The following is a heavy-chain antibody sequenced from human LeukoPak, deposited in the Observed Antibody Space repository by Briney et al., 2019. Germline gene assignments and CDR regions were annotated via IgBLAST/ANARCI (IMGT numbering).Heavy chain of an antibody. CDR1: GFTFDDYA. D-gene: IGHD6-13*01. J-gene: IGHJ4*02. V-gene: IGHV3-9*03. CDR2: ISWNSGSI. CDR3: AKSGSSWYYFDY. Sequence: SGGSLRLSCAASGFTFDDYAMHWVRQAPGKGLEWVSGISWNSGSIGYADSVEGRFTISRDNAKNSLYLQMNSLRAEDMALYYCAKSGSSWYYFDYWGQGTLVTVSS.